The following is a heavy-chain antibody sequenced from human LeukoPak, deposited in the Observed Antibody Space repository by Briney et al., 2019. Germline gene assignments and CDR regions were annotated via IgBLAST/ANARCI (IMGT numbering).Heavy chain of an antibody. J-gene: IGHJ6*02. D-gene: IGHD3-10*02. CDR2: ISGSGGST. CDR1: GFTFSSYA. Sequence: TGGTLRLSCAVSGFTFSSYAMSWVRQAPGKGLEWVSAISGSGGSTYYADSVKGRFTISRDNSKNTLYLQMNSLRAEDTAVYYCAKHIFGYYDGMDVWGQGTTVTVSS. CDR3: AKHIFGYYDGMDV. V-gene: IGHV3-23*01.